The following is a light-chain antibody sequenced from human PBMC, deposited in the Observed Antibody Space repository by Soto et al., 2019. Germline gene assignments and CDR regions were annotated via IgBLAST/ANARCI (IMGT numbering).Light chain of an antibody. CDR3: QPYNSYPWT. CDR2: KAS. CDR1: QSISSW. V-gene: IGKV1-5*03. Sequence: DIQMTQSPSTLSASVGDRVTITCRASQSISSWLAWYQQKPGKAPKLLIYKASSLDSGVPSRFSGSGSGTEFTLTISSLQPDDFATYYCQPYNSYPWTFGKGTKVEIK. J-gene: IGKJ1*01.